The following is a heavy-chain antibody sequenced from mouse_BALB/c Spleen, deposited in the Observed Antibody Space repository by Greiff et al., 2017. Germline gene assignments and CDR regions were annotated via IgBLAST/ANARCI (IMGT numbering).Heavy chain of an antibody. D-gene: IGHD2-10*02. Sequence: EVQRVESGPGLVKPSQSLSLTCTVTGYSITSDYAWNWIRQFPGNKLEWMGYISYSGSTSYNPSLKSRISITRDTSKNQFFLQLNSVTTEDTATYYCARRGYGNYWYFDVWGAGTTVTVSS. V-gene: IGHV3-2*02. CDR3: ARRGYGNYWYFDV. CDR1: GYSITSDYA. CDR2: ISYSGST. J-gene: IGHJ1*01.